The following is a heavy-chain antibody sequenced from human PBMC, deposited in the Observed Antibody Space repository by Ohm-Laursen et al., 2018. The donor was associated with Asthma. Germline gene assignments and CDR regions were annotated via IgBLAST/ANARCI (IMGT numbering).Heavy chain of an antibody. CDR2: VYYSGST. CDR1: GGSISSGGYY. V-gene: IGHV4-31*03. Sequence: TLSLTCTVSGGSISSGGYYWSWIRQHPGKGLGWIGYVYYSGSTYSNPSLRSRVIISVDTSKNQFSLNLTSVTAADTAVYYCARGAFYYESTGYYFFDHWGQGALVTVSS. J-gene: IGHJ4*02. D-gene: IGHD3-22*01. CDR3: ARGAFYYESTGYYFFDH.